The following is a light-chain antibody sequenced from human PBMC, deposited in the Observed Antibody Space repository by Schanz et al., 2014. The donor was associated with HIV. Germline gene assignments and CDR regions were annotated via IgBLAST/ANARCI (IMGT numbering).Light chain of an antibody. CDR1: QDISDN. CDR2: DAS. V-gene: IGKV1-33*01. Sequence: DIQMTQSPSSLSASVGDRVTITCQASQDISDNLNWYQQKAGKAPKLLIYDASNLETGVPSRFSGTGSGTDFTFTISSLQPEDVATYYCQKYNSAPWTFGQGTKVEIK. J-gene: IGKJ1*01. CDR3: QKYNSAPWT.